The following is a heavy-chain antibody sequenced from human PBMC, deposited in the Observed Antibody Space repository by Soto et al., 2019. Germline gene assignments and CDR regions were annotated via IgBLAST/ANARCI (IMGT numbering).Heavy chain of an antibody. CDR2: ISGSGGST. D-gene: IGHD6-19*01. V-gene: IGHV3-23*01. CDR3: AKDQGRSSSGWYRVFDY. CDR1: GFTFSSYD. J-gene: IGHJ4*02. Sequence: PGGSLRLSCAASGFTFSSYDMSWVRQAPGKGLEWVSAISGSGGSTYYADSVKGRFTISRDNSKNTLYLQMNSLRAEDTAVYYCAKDQGRSSSGWYRVFDYWGQGTLVTVSS.